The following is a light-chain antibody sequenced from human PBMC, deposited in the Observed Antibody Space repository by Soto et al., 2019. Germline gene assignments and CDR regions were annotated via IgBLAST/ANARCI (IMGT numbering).Light chain of an antibody. V-gene: IGKV1-5*01. J-gene: IGKJ1*01. CDR2: DAS. CDR3: QKYESYSPWT. Sequence: DIQMTQSPSALSASVGDRATITCRASQSISSWLAWYQQKPGKAPKLLIYDASTLQSGVPSRYSGSGSGTEFTLTISKLQPDDFATYYCQKYESYSPWTFGQGTKVDIK. CDR1: QSISSW.